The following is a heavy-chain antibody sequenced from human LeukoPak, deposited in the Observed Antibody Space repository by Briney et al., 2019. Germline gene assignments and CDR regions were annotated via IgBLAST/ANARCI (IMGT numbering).Heavy chain of an antibody. J-gene: IGHJ4*02. CDR1: GYTFTGYY. Sequence: ASVKVSCKASGYTFTGYYIHWVRQAPGQGLEWMGWINPNSGGTNFAQRFQGRVTLTRDTSISTAYMELSRLRSDDTAVFYCARDRVGAGRNSFDCWGQGTLVTVSS. D-gene: IGHD1-26*01. CDR3: ARDRVGAGRNSFDC. V-gene: IGHV1-2*02. CDR2: INPNSGGT.